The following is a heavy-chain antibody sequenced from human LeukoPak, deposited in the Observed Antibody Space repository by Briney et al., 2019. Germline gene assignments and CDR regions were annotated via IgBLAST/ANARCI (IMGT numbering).Heavy chain of an antibody. CDR3: VRDASRGSGSY. V-gene: IGHV3-9*01. J-gene: IGHJ4*02. CDR1: GFTFDDYT. D-gene: IGHD3-10*01. CDR2: ISWNSGSI. Sequence: PGGSLRLSCAASGFTFDDYTMHWVRQGPGKGPEWVSGISWNSGSIDYADSVKGRFTISRDNAKNSLYLQMNSLRAEDTALYYCVRDASRGSGSYWGQGTLVTVSS.